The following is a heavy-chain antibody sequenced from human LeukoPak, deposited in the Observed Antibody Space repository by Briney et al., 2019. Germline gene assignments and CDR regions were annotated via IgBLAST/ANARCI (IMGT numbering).Heavy chain of an antibody. V-gene: IGHV3-11*01. CDR1: GFTFSDSY. Sequence: GSLRLSCAAPGFTFSDSYMSWIRQAPGKGLEYISYISSSGSTIYYADSVKGRFTPSRDNAKNSLSLEMNSLRAEDTAVYYCARGKYSFDYWGQGTLVTVSS. CDR2: ISSSGSTI. J-gene: IGHJ4*02. CDR3: ARGKYSFDY.